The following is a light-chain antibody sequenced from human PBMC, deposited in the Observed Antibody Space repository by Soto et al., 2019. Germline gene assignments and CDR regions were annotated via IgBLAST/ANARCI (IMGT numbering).Light chain of an antibody. J-gene: IGLJ2*01. CDR3: ETWDTYTVI. CDR2: LEHSGTY. V-gene: IGLV4-60*02. CDR1: SGHSTYI. Sequence: QPVLTQPSSASASLGSSVKLTCTLSSGHSTYIITWHQQLPGKAPRYLMKLEHSGTYNKGSGVPDRFSGSSSGADRYLTISTLQFDDEADYYCETWDTYTVIFGGGTKVTVL.